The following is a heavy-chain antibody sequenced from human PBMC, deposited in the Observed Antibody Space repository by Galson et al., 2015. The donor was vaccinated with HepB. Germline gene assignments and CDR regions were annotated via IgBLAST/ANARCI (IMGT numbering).Heavy chain of an antibody. V-gene: IGHV4-4*02. D-gene: IGHD2-15*01. J-gene: IGHJ3*02. CDR3: ARDLYHSSVTSGPSTFDI. CDR1: GGSISSNNW. Sequence: LSLTCAVSGGSISSNNWWSWVRQPPGKGLEWIGEIYHSGSTNYHPSLKSRVTISLDKSKNQFSLKLSSVTAADTAVYYCARDLYHSSVTSGPSTFDIWGQGTMVTVSS. CDR2: IYHSGST.